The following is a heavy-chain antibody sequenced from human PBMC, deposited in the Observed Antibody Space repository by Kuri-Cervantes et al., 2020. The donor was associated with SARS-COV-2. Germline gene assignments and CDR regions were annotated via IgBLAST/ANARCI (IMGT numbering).Heavy chain of an antibody. J-gene: IGHJ4*02. CDR1: GLTFSSYW. CDR2: IKQDGSEK. D-gene: IGHD2-2*01. V-gene: IGHV3-7*01. CDR3: ATPGVPAANYYFDY. Sequence: GESLKISCAASGLTFSSYWMSWVRQAPGKGLEWVANIKQDGSEKYYVDSVKGRFTISRDNAKNSLYLQMNSLRAEDTAVYYCATPGVPAANYYFDYWGQGTLVTVSS.